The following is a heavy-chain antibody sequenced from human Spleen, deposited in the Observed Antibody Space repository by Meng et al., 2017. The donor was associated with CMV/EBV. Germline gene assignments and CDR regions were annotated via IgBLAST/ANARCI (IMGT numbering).Heavy chain of an antibody. CDR2: IYFSGST. CDR1: GGSISSGGYY. D-gene: IGHD5-12*01. CDR3: AATSGSLAYFGS. J-gene: IGHJ4*02. V-gene: IGHV4-31*03. Sequence: SETLSLTCTVSGGSISSGGYYWTWIRQHPGKGLEWIGYIYFSGSTYYNPSLKSRITIADDTSKNQFSLKLSSVTAADTAVYYCAATSGSLAYFGSWGQGTLVTVSS.